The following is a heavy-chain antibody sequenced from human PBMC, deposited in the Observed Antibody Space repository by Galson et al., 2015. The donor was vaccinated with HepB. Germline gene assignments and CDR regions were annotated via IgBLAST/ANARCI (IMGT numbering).Heavy chain of an antibody. CDR2: INPICGVA. D-gene: IGHD3-3*01. CDR1: GVTFKSSA. CDR3: ARALTIFGVVIPMGY. J-gene: IGHJ4*02. Sequence: SVKVSCKASGVTFKSSAFGWVRQAPGQGLEWMGWINPICGVADYAQKFQGRLTMTRDTSISTAYMELRRLRSDDTAMYFCARALTIFGVVIPMGYWGQGTLVTVSS. V-gene: IGHV1-2*02.